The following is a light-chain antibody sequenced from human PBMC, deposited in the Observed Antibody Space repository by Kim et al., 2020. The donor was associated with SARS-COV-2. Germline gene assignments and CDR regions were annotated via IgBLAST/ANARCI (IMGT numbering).Light chain of an antibody. CDR2: DVS. Sequence: QSTTISCTGASSDIGGYNYVSWYQQHPGKAPKLMIYDVSYRPSGVSNRFSGSKSGNTASLTISGLQAEDEADYYCSSYTTSSTPYVFGTGTKVTVL. CDR1: SSDIGGYNY. J-gene: IGLJ1*01. V-gene: IGLV2-14*03. CDR3: SSYTTSSTPYV.